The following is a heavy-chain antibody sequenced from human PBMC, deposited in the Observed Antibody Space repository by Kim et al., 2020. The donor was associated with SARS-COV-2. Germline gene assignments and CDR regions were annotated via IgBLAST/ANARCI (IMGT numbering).Heavy chain of an antibody. CDR1: GFTFGDYA. Sequence: GGSLRLSCAASGFTFGDYAMHWVRQAPGKGLEWVSGISWNSGSIGYADSVKGRFTISRDNAKNSLYLQMNSLRAEDTALYYCAKARSLFYGDSQGGGFDYWGQGTLVTVSS. D-gene: IGHD4-17*01. CDR3: AKARSLFYGDSQGGGFDY. V-gene: IGHV3-9*01. CDR2: ISWNSGSI. J-gene: IGHJ4*02.